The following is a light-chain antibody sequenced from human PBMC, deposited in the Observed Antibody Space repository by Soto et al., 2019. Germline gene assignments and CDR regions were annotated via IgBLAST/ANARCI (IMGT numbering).Light chain of an antibody. CDR3: HHFGSLPET. V-gene: IGKV3-20*01. J-gene: IGKJ1*01. Sequence: EVVLTQSPGTLSLSPGERVTLSCRASQSVASSYLAWYQQKPGRAPRLLFYSASSRATGIPVRFSGSGSGTDFTRTIRRLEPEAFEVYYCHHFGSLPETFGQGTNVE. CDR1: QSVASSY. CDR2: SAS.